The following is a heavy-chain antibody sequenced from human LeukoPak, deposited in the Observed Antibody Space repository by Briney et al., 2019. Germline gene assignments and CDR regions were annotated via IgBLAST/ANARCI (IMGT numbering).Heavy chain of an antibody. CDR3: ARGHEELLDFDY. V-gene: IGHV1-18*01. D-gene: IGHD3-10*01. CDR1: GYTFTSYG. Sequence: ASVKVSCKASGYTFTSYGISWVRQAPGQGLECMGWISAYNGNTNYAQKPQGRVTMTTDTSTSTAYMELRSLRSDDTAVYYCARGHEELLDFDYWGQGTLVTVSS. J-gene: IGHJ4*02. CDR2: ISAYNGNT.